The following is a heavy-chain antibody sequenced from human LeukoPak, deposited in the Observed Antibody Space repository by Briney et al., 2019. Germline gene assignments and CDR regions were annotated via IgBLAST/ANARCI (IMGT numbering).Heavy chain of an antibody. CDR3: ASATVTTTCMDY. CDR2: ISYDGSNK. Sequence: GGSLRLSCAASGFTFSSYAMHWVRQAPGKGLEWVAVISYDGSNKYYADSVEGRFTISRDNSKNTLYLQMNSLRAEDTAVYYCASATVTTTCMDYWGQGTLVTVSS. J-gene: IGHJ4*02. CDR1: GFTFSSYA. V-gene: IGHV3-30-3*01. D-gene: IGHD4-4*01.